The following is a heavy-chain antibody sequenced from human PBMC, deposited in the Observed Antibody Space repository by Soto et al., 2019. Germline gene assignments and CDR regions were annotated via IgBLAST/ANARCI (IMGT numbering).Heavy chain of an antibody. J-gene: IGHJ6*03. D-gene: IGHD6-6*01. CDR1: GGSISSYY. Sequence: QVQLQESGPGLVKPSETLSLTCTVSGGSISSYYWSWIRQPPGKGLEWIGYIYYSGSTNYNPSLKSRVTISVDTSKNQFSLKLSSVTAADTAVYYCARAYSSSYYYYYYMDVWGKGTTVTVSS. CDR2: IYYSGST. V-gene: IGHV4-59*01. CDR3: ARAYSSSYYYYYYMDV.